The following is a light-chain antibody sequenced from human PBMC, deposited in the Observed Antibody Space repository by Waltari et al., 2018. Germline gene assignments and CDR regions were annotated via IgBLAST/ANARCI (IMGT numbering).Light chain of an antibody. J-gene: IGLJ3*02. Sequence: QSVPTQPPSVSGTPGQRVTIPCSGSSSDIGRNTVNWYQHPPGTAPKLLIYSNYQRPSGVPDRFSGSKSGTSASLAISGLQSEDEADYYCATWDDSLDTPVFGGGTKLTVL. V-gene: IGLV1-44*01. CDR1: SSDIGRNT. CDR3: ATWDDSLDTPV. CDR2: SNY.